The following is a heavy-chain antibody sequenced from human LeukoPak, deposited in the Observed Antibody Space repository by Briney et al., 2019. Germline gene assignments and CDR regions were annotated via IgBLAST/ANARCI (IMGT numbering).Heavy chain of an antibody. CDR3: ARGRPAQLDPYYYGMDA. V-gene: IGHV4-59*01. CDR2: IYYSGST. Sequence: SETLSLTCVVSGGSISSYYWSWIRQPPGKGLEWIGYIYYSGSTNYNPSLKSRVTISVDTSKNQFSLKLSSVTAADTAVYYCARGRPAQLDPYYYGMDAWGQGTTVTVSS. J-gene: IGHJ6*02. D-gene: IGHD6-13*01. CDR1: GGSISSYY.